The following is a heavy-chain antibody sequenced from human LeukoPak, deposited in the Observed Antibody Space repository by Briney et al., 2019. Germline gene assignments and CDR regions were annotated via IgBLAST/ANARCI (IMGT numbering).Heavy chain of an antibody. CDR1: GYTFTDYY. D-gene: IGHD3-22*01. CDR3: ARGYYYDSSGPADAFGY. J-gene: IGHJ4*02. CDR2: INPYTGDT. V-gene: IGHV1-2*02. Sequence: GASVKVSCKTSGYTFTDYYIHWVRQAPGQGLEWMGWINPYTGDTNYAQKFQGRVTMTRDTSINTAYMELSRLRSDDTAVYYCARGYYYDSSGPADAFGYWGQGTLVTVSS.